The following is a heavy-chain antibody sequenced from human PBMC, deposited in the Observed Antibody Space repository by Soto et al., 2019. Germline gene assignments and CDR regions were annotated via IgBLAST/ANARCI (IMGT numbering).Heavy chain of an antibody. CDR2: IYYSGST. CDR1: GGSISRYY. V-gene: IGHV4-59*01. D-gene: IGHD6-13*01. J-gene: IGHJ6*02. CDR3: ARAPLIAAADYYYGMDV. Sequence: SETLSLTCTVSGGSISRYYWSWIRQPPGKGLEWIGYIYYSGSTNYNPSLKSRVTISVDTSKNQFSLKLSSVTAADTAVYYCARAPLIAAADYYYGMDVWGQGTTVTVSS.